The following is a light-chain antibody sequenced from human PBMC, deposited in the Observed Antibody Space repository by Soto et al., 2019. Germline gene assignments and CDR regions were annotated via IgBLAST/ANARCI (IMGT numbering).Light chain of an antibody. J-gene: IGLJ2*01. CDR3: SSYTGSSTYVV. CDR2: DVS. Sequence: QSALTQPASVSGSPGQSITISCTGTSSDVGGYNYVSWYQQHPGKAPKLMIYDVSNRPSGVSNRFSGSKSANTASLTISGLQAEDDAYYYCSSYTGSSTYVVFGGGTKLTVL. V-gene: IGLV2-14*01. CDR1: SSDVGGYNY.